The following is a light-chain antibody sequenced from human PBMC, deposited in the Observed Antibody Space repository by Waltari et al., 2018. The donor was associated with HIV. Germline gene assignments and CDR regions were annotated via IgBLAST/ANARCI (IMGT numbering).Light chain of an antibody. J-gene: IGKJ4*01. Sequence: DVVMTQSPDSLAVSLGERATPNCNSGHSALKSSNNKNYLAWYQQKPGHPPTVLIYWVSARESGVPDRFSAGGSGTDFTLTISNLQAEDVAVYYCQQYYSTPLTFGGGTKVEIK. CDR3: QQYYSTPLT. CDR2: WVS. V-gene: IGKV4-1*01. CDR1: HSALKSSNNKNY.